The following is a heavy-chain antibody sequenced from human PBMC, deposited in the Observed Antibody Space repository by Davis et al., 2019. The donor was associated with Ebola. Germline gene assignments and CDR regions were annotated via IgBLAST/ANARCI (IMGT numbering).Heavy chain of an antibody. CDR2: ILDDGSNK. CDR1: GFTFSSYG. J-gene: IGHJ2*01. D-gene: IGHD4-17*01. V-gene: IGHV3-30*02. Sequence: GESLKISCAASGFTFSSYGMHWVRQAPGKGLEWLGFILDDGSNKYYADSVKGRFTISRDNAKNTLYLQMNSLRAEDTALYFCAKDKTTVTQYWYLDLWGRGTLVTVSS. CDR3: AKDKTTVTQYWYLDL.